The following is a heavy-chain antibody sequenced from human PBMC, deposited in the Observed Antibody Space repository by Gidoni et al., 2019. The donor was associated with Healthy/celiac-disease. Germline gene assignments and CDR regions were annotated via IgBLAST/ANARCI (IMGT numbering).Heavy chain of an antibody. Sequence: EVQLVESGGGLVKPGGSLRLSCAASGFTFSSYSMNWVRQAPGKGLEWVSSISSSSSYIYYADSVKGRFTISRDNAKNSLYLQMNSLRAEDTAVYYCARKRGVGELLFLGYFDYWGQGTLVTVSS. CDR3: ARKRGVGELLFLGYFDY. CDR1: GFTFSSYS. D-gene: IGHD3-10*01. CDR2: ISSSSSYI. J-gene: IGHJ4*02. V-gene: IGHV3-21*01.